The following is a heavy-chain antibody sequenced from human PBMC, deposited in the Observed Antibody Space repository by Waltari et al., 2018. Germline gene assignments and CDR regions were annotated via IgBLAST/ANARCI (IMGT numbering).Heavy chain of an antibody. J-gene: IGHJ4*02. CDR3: ARARSGSYGV. CDR2: IYYSGRT. CDR1: GGSISSGDYY. V-gene: IGHV4-30-4*08. Sequence: QVQLQESGPGLVKPSQTLSLPCTVSGGSISSGDYYWSWIRQPPGKGLAWIGDIYYSGRTYYNPALKSRVTISVDTSKNQFSLKLSSVTAADTAVYYCARARSGSYGVWGQGTLVTVSS. D-gene: IGHD3-10*01.